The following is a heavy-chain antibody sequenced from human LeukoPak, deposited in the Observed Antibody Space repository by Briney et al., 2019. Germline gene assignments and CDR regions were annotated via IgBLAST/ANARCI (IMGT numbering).Heavy chain of an antibody. CDR1: GGSISSSSYY. CDR3: ARQEANYYDSSGYYTPFDY. V-gene: IGHV4-39*01. Sequence: SETLSLTCTVSGGSISSSSYYWGWIRQPPGKGLEWIGSIYYSGSTYYNPSLKSRVTISVDTSKNQFSLKLSSVTAADTAVYYCARQEANYYDSSGYYTPFDYWGQGTLVTVSS. CDR2: IYYSGST. J-gene: IGHJ4*02. D-gene: IGHD3-22*01.